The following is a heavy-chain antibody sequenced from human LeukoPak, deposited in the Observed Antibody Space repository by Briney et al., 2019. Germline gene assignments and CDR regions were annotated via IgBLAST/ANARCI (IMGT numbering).Heavy chain of an antibody. J-gene: IGHJ4*02. D-gene: IGHD6-6*01. CDR1: CGSISSYY. CDR3: AIDPQLGPFVY. V-gene: IGHV4-4*07. Sequence: PSETLSLTCTVSCGSISSYYWSWIRQPAGKGLEWIGRIYTSGRTNYNPSLKSRVTISVDTSKKQFSLKLSSVTAADTAVYYCAIDPQLGPFVYWGQGTLVTVSS. CDR2: IYTSGRT.